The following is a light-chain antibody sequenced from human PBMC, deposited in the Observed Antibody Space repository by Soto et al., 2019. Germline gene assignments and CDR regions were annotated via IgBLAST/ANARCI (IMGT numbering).Light chain of an antibody. J-gene: IGKJ2*01. CDR1: QNISVW. V-gene: IGKV1-5*01. Sequence: DIQMTQSPSTLSASVGDGVTITCRASQNISVWLAWYQQRPGKAPKFLMYDASSLETGVPSRFSGSGSGTEFTLTIRRLQPDDSANYYCQQYDSSSPTFGQGTKLEIK. CDR3: QQYDSSSPT. CDR2: DAS.